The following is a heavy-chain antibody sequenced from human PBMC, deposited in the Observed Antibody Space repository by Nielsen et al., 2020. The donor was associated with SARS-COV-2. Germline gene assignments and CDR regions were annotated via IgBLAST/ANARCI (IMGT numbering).Heavy chain of an antibody. CDR3: AKLPGEGEYYYYGMDV. V-gene: IGHV3-9*01. J-gene: IGHJ6*02. Sequence: GGSLRLSCAASGFTFDDYAMHWVRQAPGKGLEWVSGISWNSGSIGYADSVKGRFTISRDNAKNSLYLQMNSLRAEDTALYYCAKLPGEGEYYYYGMDVWGQGTTVTVSS. D-gene: IGHD3-16*01. CDR2: ISWNSGSI. CDR1: GFTFDDYA.